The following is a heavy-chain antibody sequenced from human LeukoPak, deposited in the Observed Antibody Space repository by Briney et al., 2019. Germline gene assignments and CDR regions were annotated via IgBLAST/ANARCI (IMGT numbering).Heavy chain of an antibody. Sequence: SETLSLTCTVSGDSIGSGGSHWSWIRQHPGKGLEWMGYIFHSGTAYYNPSLESRVIISVDTSKNQYSLNLSSVTAADTAVYYCARASCGGGYCSFFDYWGRGSLVTVSS. CDR1: GDSIGSGGSH. CDR3: ARASCGGGYCSFFDY. V-gene: IGHV4-31*03. D-gene: IGHD2-21*02. CDR2: IFHSGTA. J-gene: IGHJ4*02.